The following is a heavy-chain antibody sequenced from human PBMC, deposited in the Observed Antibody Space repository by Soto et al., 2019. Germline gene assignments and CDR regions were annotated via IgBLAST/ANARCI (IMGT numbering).Heavy chain of an antibody. CDR3: ARGISGWYENGYFDL. CDR2: IIPILGIA. D-gene: IGHD6-19*01. Sequence: QVQLVQSGAEVKKPGSSVKVSCKASGGTFSSYTISWVRQAPGQELEWMGRIIPILGIANYAQKFQGRVTITEDKSTSKGYMERSSLRSDDTAVYYCARGISGWYENGYFDLWGRGSLVTVSS. CDR1: GGTFSSYT. J-gene: IGHJ2*01. V-gene: IGHV1-69*02.